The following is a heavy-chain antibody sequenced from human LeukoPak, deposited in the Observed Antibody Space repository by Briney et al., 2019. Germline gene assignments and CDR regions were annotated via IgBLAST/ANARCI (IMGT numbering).Heavy chain of an antibody. D-gene: IGHD6-19*01. V-gene: IGHV5-51*01. CDR1: GYSFTSYW. Sequence: GESLKISCKGSGYSFTSYWIGWVRQMPGKGLEWMGIIYPGDSDTRYSPSFQGQGTISADKSISTAYLQWSSLKASDTAMYYCARVEAVAGTEGGVFDYWGQGTLVTVSS. CDR2: IYPGDSDT. J-gene: IGHJ4*02. CDR3: ARVEAVAGTEGGVFDY.